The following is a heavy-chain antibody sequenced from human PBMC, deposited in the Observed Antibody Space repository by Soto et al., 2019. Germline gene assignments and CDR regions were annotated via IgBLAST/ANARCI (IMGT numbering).Heavy chain of an antibody. D-gene: IGHD6-13*01. Sequence: PGGSLRLSCSASVFTFSSYAMHWVRQAPGKGLEWVAVISYDGSNKYYADSVKGRFTISRDNSKNTLYLQMNSLRAEDTAVYYCARDKQQLVLTPLSGRDVWGQGTTGTVS. CDR1: VFTFSSYA. CDR3: ARDKQQLVLTPLSGRDV. V-gene: IGHV3-30-3*01. CDR2: ISYDGSNK. J-gene: IGHJ6*02.